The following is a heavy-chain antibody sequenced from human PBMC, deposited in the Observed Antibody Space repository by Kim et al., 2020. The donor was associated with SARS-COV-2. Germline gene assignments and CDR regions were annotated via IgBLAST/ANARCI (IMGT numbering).Heavy chain of an antibody. V-gene: IGHV3-30-3*01. J-gene: IGHJ4*02. CDR3: ARDSPDYCTNGVCYIRPLKYYFDY. CDR2: ISYDGSNK. Sequence: GGSLRLSCAASGFTFSSYAMHWVRQAPGKGLEWVAVISYDGSNKYYADSVKGRFTISRDNSKNTLYLQMNSLRAEDTAVYYCARDSPDYCTNGVCYIRPLKYYFDYWGQGTLVTVSS. D-gene: IGHD2-8*01. CDR1: GFTFSSYA.